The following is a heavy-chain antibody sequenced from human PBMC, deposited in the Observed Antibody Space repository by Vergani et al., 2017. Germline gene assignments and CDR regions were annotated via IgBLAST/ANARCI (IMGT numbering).Heavy chain of an antibody. J-gene: IGHJ3*02. V-gene: IGHV4-38-2*02. D-gene: IGHD5-18*01. CDR2: IYHGGMT. CDR1: NYSIGRDYF. Sequence: QVHLQESGPGLVKPSETLSLTCSVSNYSIGRDYFWGWIRRSPGKGLEYIASIYHGGMTYYNPSLKSRVTMSVHTSKSQFSLKLSSVTAADTAVYYCARERYSYVQSAFDIWGQGTMVTVSS. CDR3: ARERYSYVQSAFDI.